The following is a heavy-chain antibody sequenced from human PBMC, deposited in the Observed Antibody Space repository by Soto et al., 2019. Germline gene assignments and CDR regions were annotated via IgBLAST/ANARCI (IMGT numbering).Heavy chain of an antibody. V-gene: IGHV4-4*07. CDR3: VRDGTKTLRDWFDP. CDR1: GASISGFY. Sequence: DTLSLTCTVSGASISGFYWSWIRKSAGKGLEWIGRIYATGTTDYNPSLKSRVMMSVDTSKKQFSLKLRSVTAADTAVYYCVRDGTKTLRDWFDPWGQGISVTVYS. J-gene: IGHJ5*02. D-gene: IGHD1-1*01. CDR2: IYATGTT.